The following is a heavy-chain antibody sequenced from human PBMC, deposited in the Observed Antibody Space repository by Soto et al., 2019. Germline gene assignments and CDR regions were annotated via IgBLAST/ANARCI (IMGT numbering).Heavy chain of an antibody. CDR3: ARQHNDLWTDSPDFDY. D-gene: IGHD3-9*01. V-gene: IGHV1-18*04. CDR2: ISAYNHKA. Sequence: QVQLVQSGAEVKKPGTSVKVSCKASGYNYNNYGVTWVRQAPGQGLEWMGWISAYNHKANYAPNIQDRVTMTIDTSTSTAHMEMRSLRPDYTAVDYCARQHNDLWTDSPDFDYWGQGTLVPVSA. CDR1: GYNYNNYG. J-gene: IGHJ4*02.